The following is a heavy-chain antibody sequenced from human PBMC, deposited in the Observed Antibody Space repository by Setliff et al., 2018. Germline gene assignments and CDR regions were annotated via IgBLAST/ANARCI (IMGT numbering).Heavy chain of an antibody. D-gene: IGHD1-1*01. Sequence: PGGSLRLSCAGSGFTLSSSNMAWVRKAPGKGPEWFSYITSSSTGIWYADSVKGRFTISRDNAENSLYLQMNSLRVEDTAVYYCAREVWKDAFSDYFDYWGHGTLVTVSS. CDR2: ITSSSTGI. CDR1: GFTLSSSN. J-gene: IGHJ4*01. V-gene: IGHV3-48*01. CDR3: AREVWKDAFSDYFDY.